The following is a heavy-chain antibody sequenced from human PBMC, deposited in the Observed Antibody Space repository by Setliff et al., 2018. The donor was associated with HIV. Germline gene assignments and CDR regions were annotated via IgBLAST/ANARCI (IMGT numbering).Heavy chain of an antibody. J-gene: IGHJ4*02. CDR2: MNPDSRNT. D-gene: IGHD3-3*01. CDR3: ARGGPLRFLEWLLSFFDY. CDR1: GYTFTNYD. Sequence: ASVKVSCKPSGYTFTNYDINWVRQAAGQGLEWMGWMNPDSRNTGYAQRFEGSVTMTWDTSISTAYMELRSLRSEDTAVYFCARGGPLRFLEWLLSFFDYWGQGTLVTVSS. V-gene: IGHV1-8*02.